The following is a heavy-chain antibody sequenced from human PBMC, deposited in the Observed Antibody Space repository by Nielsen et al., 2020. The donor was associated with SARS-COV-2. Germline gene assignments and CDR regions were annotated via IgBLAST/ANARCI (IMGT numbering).Heavy chain of an antibody. D-gene: IGHD3-10*01. CDR1: GFTFSNYD. V-gene: IGHV3-13*01. CDR3: ARAIRGGGSGSNWYFDF. J-gene: IGHJ2*01. CDR2: IGIVGDT. Sequence: GESLKISCAASGFTFSNYDIHWVRQVPGKGLEWVSGIGIVGDTYYPDSLEGRFTISRENVRNSLYLQLNSLRVGDTAVYYCARAIRGGGSGSNWYFDFWGRGTLVTVSS.